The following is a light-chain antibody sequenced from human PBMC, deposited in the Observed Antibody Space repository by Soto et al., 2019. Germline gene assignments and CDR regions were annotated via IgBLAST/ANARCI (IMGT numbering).Light chain of an antibody. CDR2: AAS. CDR1: QSISSF. J-gene: IGKJ4*01. V-gene: IGKV1-39*01. CDR3: QQTHSSPLT. Sequence: DIQMTQSPSSLSASVGDRVTITCRASQSISSFLHWYQQKPGKAPKLLIYAASSLQSGVPSRFSGSGSGTKFSLTISSLQPEDFAAYYCQQTHSSPLTFGGGTKVEIK.